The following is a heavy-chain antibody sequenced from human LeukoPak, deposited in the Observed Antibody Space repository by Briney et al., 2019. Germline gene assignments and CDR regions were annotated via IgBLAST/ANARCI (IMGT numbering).Heavy chain of an antibody. V-gene: IGHV3-23*01. CDR3: AKDLSSGWYEKFDY. D-gene: IGHD6-19*01. Sequence: GGSLRLSCAASGFTFSSYAMSWVRQAPGKGLEGVSAISGSGGSTYYADSVKGRFTISRDNSKNTLYLQMNSLRAEDTAVYYCAKDLSSGWYEKFDYWGQGTLVTVSS. J-gene: IGHJ4*02. CDR1: GFTFSSYA. CDR2: ISGSGGST.